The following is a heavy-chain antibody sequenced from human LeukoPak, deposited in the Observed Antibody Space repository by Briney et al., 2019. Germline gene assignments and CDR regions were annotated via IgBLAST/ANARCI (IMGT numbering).Heavy chain of an antibody. Sequence: GGSLRLSCVASGFSFSDHWMNWFRQAPGKGLEWVATIKKDGSEQYYVDSMKGRLTISRDNAKNSVYLQMNSLRDEDTAVYYCAGSIRTTWYGFDYWGQGTLVTVSS. J-gene: IGHJ4*02. CDR1: GFSFSDHW. CDR3: AGSIRTTWYGFDY. D-gene: IGHD3-3*02. V-gene: IGHV3-7*01. CDR2: IKKDGSEQ.